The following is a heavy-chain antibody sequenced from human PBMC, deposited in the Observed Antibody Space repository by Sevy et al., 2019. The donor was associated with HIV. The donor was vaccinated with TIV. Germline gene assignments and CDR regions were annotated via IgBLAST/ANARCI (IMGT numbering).Heavy chain of an antibody. CDR3: ARTDYGDYLQFFDY. J-gene: IGHJ4*02. CDR2: ISYDGSNK. V-gene: IGHV3-30-3*01. Sequence: GGSLRLSCAASGFTFSSYAMHWVRQAPDKGLEWVAVISYDGSNKYYADSVKGRFTISRDNSKNTLYLQMNSLRAEDTAVYYCARTDYGDYLQFFDYWGQGTLVTVSS. D-gene: IGHD4-17*01. CDR1: GFTFSSYA.